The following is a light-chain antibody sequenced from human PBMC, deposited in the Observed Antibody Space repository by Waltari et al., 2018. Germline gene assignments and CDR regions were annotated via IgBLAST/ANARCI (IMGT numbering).Light chain of an antibody. CDR2: DSK. CDR1: SSNIGSRP. Sequence: QSVLTQPPSASGTPGQRVTISCSGSSSNIGSRPVNWYQQFPGTTPKLRIHDSKQRPSGVPDRCAGSKSGTSASRAISGLQSEDEADYYCVAWDVSLSGYVFGTGTKVTVL. J-gene: IGLJ1*01. V-gene: IGLV1-44*01. CDR3: VAWDVSLSGYV.